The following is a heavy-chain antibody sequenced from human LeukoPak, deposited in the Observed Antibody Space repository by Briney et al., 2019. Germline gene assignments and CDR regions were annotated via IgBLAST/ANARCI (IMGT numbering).Heavy chain of an antibody. CDR3: AKDYRGYSCYDYLAVAGTSPS. D-gene: IGHD5-12*01. CDR1: GFTFSSYA. CDR2: IYRGGST. Sequence: XGSLRLSCGASGFTFSSYAMSWVRQAPGKGLEWVSVIYRGGSTYYADSVKGRFTISRYNSKNTLYLQMNSLRADDTAVYYCAKDYRGYSCYDYLAVAGTSPSWGQGTLVTVSS. J-gene: IGHJ5*02. V-gene: IGHV3-23*03.